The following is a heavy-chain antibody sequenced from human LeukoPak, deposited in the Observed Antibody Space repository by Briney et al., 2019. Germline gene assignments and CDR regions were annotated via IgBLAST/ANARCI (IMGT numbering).Heavy chain of an antibody. CDR3: ARDRERPDKYSSSALGY. J-gene: IGHJ4*02. V-gene: IGHV1-2*02. D-gene: IGHD6-6*01. CDR2: IDPKTGGT. Sequence: ASVKVSCKASGYTFTDYHLHWVRQAPGQGLEWMGWIDPKTGGTNSAQKQKFQGRVTMTRDTSISTAYMELSRLRSDDTAVYYCARDRERPDKYSSSALGYWGQGTLVTVSS. CDR1: GYTFTDYH.